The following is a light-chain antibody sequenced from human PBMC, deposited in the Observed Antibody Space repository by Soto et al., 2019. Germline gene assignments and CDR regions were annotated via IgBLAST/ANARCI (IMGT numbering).Light chain of an antibody. CDR1: QSVTSN. J-gene: IGKJ2*01. Sequence: EIVMTQAPATLSVSPGERVTLSCRASQSVTSNVAWYQQSPGQAPRLLISRASTRATGIPARFSGSGSGTEFTLTISSLQSEDFAVYFCQQYNNWPFTFGQGTKLEI. CDR3: QQYNNWPFT. V-gene: IGKV3-15*01. CDR2: RAS.